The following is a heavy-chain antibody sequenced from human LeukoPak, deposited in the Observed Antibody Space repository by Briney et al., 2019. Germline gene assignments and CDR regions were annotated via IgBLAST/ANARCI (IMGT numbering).Heavy chain of an antibody. CDR3: ARALDS. Sequence: SETLSLTCTVSGGSISNYFWSWVRQPAGKGLEWIGRIYSTGRSDYNPSLKSRITMSVDTSKNQFSLKLSSVTAADTALYYCARALDSWGQGTLVTVSS. V-gene: IGHV4-4*07. J-gene: IGHJ4*02. CDR2: IYSTGRS. CDR1: GGSISNYF.